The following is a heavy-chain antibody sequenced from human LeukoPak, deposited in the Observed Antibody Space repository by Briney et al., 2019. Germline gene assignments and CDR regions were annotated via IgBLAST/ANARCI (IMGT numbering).Heavy chain of an antibody. CDR2: IYYSGST. J-gene: IGHJ3*02. Sequence: PWETLSLTSTVSGGSISSYYWSWIRQPPGKGLEWIGYIYYSGSTNYNPSLKSRVTISVDTSKNQFSLKLSSVTAAGTAVYYCARDRYDFWSRSGVGAFDIWGQGTMVTVSS. CDR3: ARDRYDFWSRSGVGAFDI. D-gene: IGHD3-3*01. CDR1: GGSISSYY. V-gene: IGHV4-59*01.